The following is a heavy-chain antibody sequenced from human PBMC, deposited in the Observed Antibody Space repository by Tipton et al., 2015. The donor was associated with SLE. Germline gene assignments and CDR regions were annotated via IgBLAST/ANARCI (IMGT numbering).Heavy chain of an antibody. CDR2: IYYSGST. Sequence: GLVKPSETLSLMCTVSGGSISSHYWSWLRQPPGKGLEWIGYIYYSGSTSYNPSLKSRVTISVDTSKNQFSLKLSSVTAADTAVYYCARESEVAVAVDYWGQGTLVTVS. CDR1: GGSISSHY. CDR3: ARESEVAVAVDY. D-gene: IGHD6-19*01. J-gene: IGHJ4*02. V-gene: IGHV4-59*11.